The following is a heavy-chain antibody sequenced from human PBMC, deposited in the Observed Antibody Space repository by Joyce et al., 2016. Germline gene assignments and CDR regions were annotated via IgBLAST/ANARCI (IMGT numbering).Heavy chain of an antibody. D-gene: IGHD1-7*01. J-gene: IGHJ4*02. CDR2: IIPLSGTS. Sequence: QVQLVQSGAEVKKPGSSVKVSCKASGGSFNRYTINWVRQAPGQGLEWRGGIIPLSGTSNYAQEFQDRVTITADGLTSTVYMELFSLRSDDTAVYFCARGGGAPGTAARLDYWGQGTLVIVSS. CDR1: GGSFNRYT. V-gene: IGHV1-69*01. CDR3: ARGGGAPGTAARLDY.